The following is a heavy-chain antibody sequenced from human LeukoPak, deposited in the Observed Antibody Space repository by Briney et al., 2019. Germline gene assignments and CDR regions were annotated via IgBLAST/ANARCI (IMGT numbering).Heavy chain of an antibody. J-gene: IGHJ4*02. CDR3: TNSWGDSSSWYYFDY. CDR2: ISGSGGST. CDR1: GFTFSSYA. Sequence: GGSLRLSCAASGFTFSSYAMSWVRQAPGKGLEWVSAISGSGGSTYYADSVKGRFTISRDNSKNTLYLQMNSLRAEDTAVYYCTNSWGDSSSWYYFDYWGQGTLVTVSS. V-gene: IGHV3-23*01. D-gene: IGHD6-13*01.